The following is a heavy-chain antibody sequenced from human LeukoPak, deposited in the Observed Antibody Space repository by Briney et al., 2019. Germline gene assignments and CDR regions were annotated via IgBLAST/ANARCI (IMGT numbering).Heavy chain of an antibody. Sequence: GGSLRLSCAVSGLTVRSNYMSWVRQAPGKGLQWVSIIYNNGNAFYADSVKGRCTMSRDNSKNTLYLQMNSLTAEDTAVYYCARVGRIAATGILDWFDPWGQGTLVTVSS. D-gene: IGHD6-13*01. CDR2: IYNNGNA. CDR1: GLTVRSNY. J-gene: IGHJ5*02. V-gene: IGHV3-53*01. CDR3: ARVGRIAATGILDWFDP.